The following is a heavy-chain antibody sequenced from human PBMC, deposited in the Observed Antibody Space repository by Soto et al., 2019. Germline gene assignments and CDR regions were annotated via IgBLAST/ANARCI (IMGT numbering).Heavy chain of an antibody. CDR2: ISYDGSNK. CDR3: ARGGYDFWSGYYSYFDY. J-gene: IGHJ4*02. D-gene: IGHD3-3*01. V-gene: IGHV3-30*03. Sequence: QVQLVESGGGVVQPGRSLRLSCAASGFTFSSYGMHWVRQAPGKGLELVAVISYDGSNKYYADSVKGRFTISRDNSKNTLYLQMNSMRAEDTAVYYCARGGYDFWSGYYSYFDYWGQGTLVTVSS. CDR1: GFTFSSYG.